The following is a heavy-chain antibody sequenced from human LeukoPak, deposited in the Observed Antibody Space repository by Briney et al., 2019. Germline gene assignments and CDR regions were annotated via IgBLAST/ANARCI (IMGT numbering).Heavy chain of an antibody. CDR3: VRAPLSLGDPPGY. J-gene: IGHJ4*02. D-gene: IGHD3-16*01. CDR2: ISTSGSST. V-gene: IGHV3-21*01. CDR1: GFIFASHT. Sequence: GGSLRLSCAASGFIFASHTMNWVRQAPGKGLEWVSFISTSGSSTHYRDSVKGRFSISRDNTRNSLYLQMNSLRVEDTAVYYCVRAPLSLGDPPGYGGQGTLVPVPS.